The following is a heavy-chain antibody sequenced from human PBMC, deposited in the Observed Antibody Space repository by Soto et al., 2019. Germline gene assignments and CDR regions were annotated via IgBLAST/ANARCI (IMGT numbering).Heavy chain of an antibody. Sequence: SETLSLTCTVSGGSISSYYWSWIRQPPGKGLEWIGYIYYSGSTYYNPSLKSRVTISVDTSKNQFSLKLSSVTAADTAVYYCARGQSGYCSGGRCFWFAPWGQGTLVPVSS. CDR2: IYYSGST. D-gene: IGHD2-15*01. J-gene: IGHJ5*02. CDR1: GGSISSYY. CDR3: ARGQSGYCSGGRCFWFAP. V-gene: IGHV4-59*12.